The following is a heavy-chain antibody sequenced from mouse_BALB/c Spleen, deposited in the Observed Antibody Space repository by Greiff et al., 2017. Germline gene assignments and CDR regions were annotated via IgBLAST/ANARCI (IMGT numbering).Heavy chain of an antibody. CDR2: ISDGGSYT. Sequence: EVQRVESGGGLVKPGGSLKLSCAASGFTFSDYYMYWVRQTPEKRLEWVATISDGGSYTYYPDSVKGRFTISRDNAKNNLYLQMSSLKSEDTAMYYCARGTVYYAMDYWGQGTSVTVSS. CDR1: GFTFSDYY. D-gene: IGHD4-1*01. J-gene: IGHJ4*01. CDR3: ARGTVYYAMDY. V-gene: IGHV5-4*02.